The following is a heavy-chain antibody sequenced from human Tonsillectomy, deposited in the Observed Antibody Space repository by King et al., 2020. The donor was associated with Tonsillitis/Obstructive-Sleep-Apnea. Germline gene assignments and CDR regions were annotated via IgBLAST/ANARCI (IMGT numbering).Heavy chain of an antibody. J-gene: IGHJ4*02. CDR3: AHSPPHVDWLLWYYFDY. Sequence: ITLKESGPTLVKPTQTLTLTCTFSGFSLSTSGVGVGWIRQPPGKALEWLALIFWVYYKRYNPSLITRLTITKDTSKNQVVLTMTNMDPVDTATYYCAHSPPHVDWLLWYYFDYWGQGTLVTVSS. D-gene: IGHD3-9*01. CDR2: IFWVYYK. CDR1: GFSLSTSGVG. V-gene: IGHV2-5*02.